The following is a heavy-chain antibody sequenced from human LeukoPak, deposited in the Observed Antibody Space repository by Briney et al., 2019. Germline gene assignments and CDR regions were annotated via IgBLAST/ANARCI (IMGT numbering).Heavy chain of an antibody. CDR2: IINDGNII. CDR3: ARDAATMDV. D-gene: IGHD6-25*01. J-gene: IGHJ6*02. CDR1: GFIFSRYW. V-gene: IGHV3-74*01. Sequence: PGGPVRLSCEASGFIFSRYWMHRVRQAPGKGLVWVSRIINDGNIITYADSVKGRFTISRDNAKNTLYLQMNSLRAEDTAIYYCARDAATMDVWGQGTALTDS.